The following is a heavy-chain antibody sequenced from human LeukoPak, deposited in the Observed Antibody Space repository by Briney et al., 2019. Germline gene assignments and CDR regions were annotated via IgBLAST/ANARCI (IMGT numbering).Heavy chain of an antibody. Sequence: PGGSLRLSCAASRFIFSTYSMSWVCQAPGKGPEWVSSISDGGTNTYYADSVKGRFTISRDNSKNTLSLQMNNLRDEDTAVYYCAKDAAAVTGRRAGFDYWGQGTLVTVSS. D-gene: IGHD6-19*01. J-gene: IGHJ4*02. CDR1: RFIFSTYS. CDR2: ISDGGTNT. CDR3: AKDAAAVTGRRAGFDY. V-gene: IGHV3-23*01.